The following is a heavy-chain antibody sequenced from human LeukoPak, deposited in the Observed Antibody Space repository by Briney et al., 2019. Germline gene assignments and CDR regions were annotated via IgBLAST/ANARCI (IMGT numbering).Heavy chain of an antibody. D-gene: IGHD6-19*01. CDR1: GFTFSSYA. CDR3: AKFKFGSSGWCDY. CDR2: ISGSGGST. V-gene: IGHV3-23*01. J-gene: IGHJ4*02. Sequence: PGGSLRLSCAASGFTFSSYAMSWVRQAPGRGLEWVSAISGSGGSTYYADSVKGRFTISRDNSKNTLYLQMNSLRAEDTAVYYCAKFKFGSSGWCDYWGQGTLVTVSS.